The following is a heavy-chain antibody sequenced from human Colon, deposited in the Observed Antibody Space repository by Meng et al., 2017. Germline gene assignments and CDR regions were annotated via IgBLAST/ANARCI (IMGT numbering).Heavy chain of an antibody. D-gene: IGHD3-22*01. CDR1: GFTFGDYA. Sequence: GESLKISCTASGFTFGDYAMSWFRQAPGKGLEWVGFIRSNGYGGTAEYAASVKGRFTISRYDSKSIAYLQMNSLKTEDTALYYCSRVKDYHDTSGYYFPFDYWGQGTLVTVSS. V-gene: IGHV3-49*03. J-gene: IGHJ4*02. CDR3: SRVKDYHDTSGYYFPFDY. CDR2: IRSNGYGGTA.